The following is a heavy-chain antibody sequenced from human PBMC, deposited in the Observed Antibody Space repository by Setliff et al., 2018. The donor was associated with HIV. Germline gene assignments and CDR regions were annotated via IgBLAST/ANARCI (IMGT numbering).Heavy chain of an antibody. D-gene: IGHD6-19*01. V-gene: IGHV4-39*07. CDR1: GDSLRGSTYY. J-gene: IGHJ4*02. CDR2: VYFSGGG. CDR3: ARDAKLSGWSLDY. Sequence: SETLSLTCTVSGDSLRGSTYYWAWIRQPPGQGLEGIGSVYFSGGGYYNPSLKSRVTISMDMSNNQLSLRLTSVTAAYTAVYYCARDAKLSGWSLDYWGQGTLVTVSS.